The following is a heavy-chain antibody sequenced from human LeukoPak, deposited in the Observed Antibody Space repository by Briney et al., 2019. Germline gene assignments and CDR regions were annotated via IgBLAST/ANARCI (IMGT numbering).Heavy chain of an antibody. J-gene: IGHJ4*02. CDR3: ARDPGQLWLLVALGYFDY. D-gene: IGHD5-18*01. V-gene: IGHV3-7*01. CDR2: IKQDGSEK. CDR1: GFTFSSYW. Sequence: GGSLRLSCAASGFTFSSYWMSWVRQAPGKGLEWVANIKQDGSEKYYVDSVKGRFTISRDNAKNSLYLQMNSLRAEDTAVYYCARDPGQLWLLVALGYFDYWGQGTLVTVSS.